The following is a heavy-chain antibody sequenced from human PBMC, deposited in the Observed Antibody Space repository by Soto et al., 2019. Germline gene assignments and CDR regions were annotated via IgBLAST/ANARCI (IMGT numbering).Heavy chain of an antibody. D-gene: IGHD2-15*01. CDR2: IYPADSDA. CDR1: GYSSTRHW. V-gene: IGHV5-51*01. Sequence: GESLKISCKADGYSSTRHWIGWVRQVPGRGLEWVAVIYPADSDARYSPSFRGRGTISVDISINTVYLQWRSLKASDTAIYFCASQDIATAQVRGGDFYSWGQAT. J-gene: IGHJ4*02. CDR3: ASQDIATAQVRGGDFYS.